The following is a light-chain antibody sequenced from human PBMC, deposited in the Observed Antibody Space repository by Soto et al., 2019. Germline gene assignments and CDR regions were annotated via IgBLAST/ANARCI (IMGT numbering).Light chain of an antibody. CDR2: AAS. V-gene: IGKV1-39*01. Sequence: IQMTQSPAALSSSLGDRVTITCRASQSSSSYLNWYQQKPGKAPKLLIYAASSLHSGVPSRFSGSGSGTDFTLTISSLQPEDFATYYCQQSYSTPITFGQGT. CDR1: QSSSSY. J-gene: IGKJ5*01. CDR3: QQSYSTPIT.